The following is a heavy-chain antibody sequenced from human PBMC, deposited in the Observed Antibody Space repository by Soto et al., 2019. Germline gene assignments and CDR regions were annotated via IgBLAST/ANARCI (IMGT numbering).Heavy chain of an antibody. CDR2: ISAYNGNT. V-gene: IGHV1-18*04. CDR3: AREYYYDSSGFVVPSDY. CDR1: GYTFTSYG. D-gene: IGHD3-22*01. Sequence: ASVKVSCKASGYTFTSYGISWVRQAPGQGLEWIGWISAYNGNTNYAQKLQGRVTMTTDTSTSTAYMELRSLGSDDTAVYYCAREYYYDSSGFVVPSDYWGQGTLVTVS. J-gene: IGHJ4*02.